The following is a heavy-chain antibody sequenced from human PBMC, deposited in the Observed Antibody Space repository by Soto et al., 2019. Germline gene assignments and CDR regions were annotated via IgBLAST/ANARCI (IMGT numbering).Heavy chain of an antibody. Sequence: SETLSLTCAVYGGSFSGYYWSWIRQPPGKGLEWIGEINHSGSTNYNPSLKSRVTISADTSKNQFSLKLSSVTAADTAVYYCARGFNFWSGHFDYWGQGTLVTVSS. CDR3: ARGFNFWSGHFDY. CDR1: GGSFSGYY. J-gene: IGHJ4*02. CDR2: INHSGST. D-gene: IGHD3-3*01. V-gene: IGHV4-34*01.